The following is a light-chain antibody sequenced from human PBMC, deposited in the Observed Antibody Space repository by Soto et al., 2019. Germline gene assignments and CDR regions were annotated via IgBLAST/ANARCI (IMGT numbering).Light chain of an antibody. CDR1: SSNIASNT. V-gene: IGLV1-44*01. CDR3: ASGDDSRGV. CDR2: SDN. Sequence: QSVLSQPPSASGTPGQRVTISCSGSSSNIASNTVNWYQQLPGTAPKLLIYSDNQRPSGVPDRFSGSKSGTSASLAISGLQSEDEADYYCASGDDSRGVFGGGTKLTVL. J-gene: IGLJ3*02.